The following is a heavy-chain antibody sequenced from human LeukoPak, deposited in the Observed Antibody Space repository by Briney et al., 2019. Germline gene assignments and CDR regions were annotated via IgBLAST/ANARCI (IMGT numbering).Heavy chain of an antibody. D-gene: IGHD2-21*02. J-gene: IGHJ6*03. V-gene: IGHV4-34*01. CDR2: INHSGST. Sequence: SETLSLTXAVYGGSFSGYYWSWIRQPPGKGLEWIGEINHSGSTNYNPSLKSRVTISVDTSKNLFSLKLSSVTAADTAVYYSARRVTDTYYYYYYIDVWGKGTTVTVSS. CDR1: GGSFSGYY. CDR3: ARRVTDTYYYYYYIDV.